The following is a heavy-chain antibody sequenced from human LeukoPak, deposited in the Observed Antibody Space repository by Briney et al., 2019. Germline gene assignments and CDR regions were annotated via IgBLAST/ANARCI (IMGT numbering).Heavy chain of an antibody. Sequence: GGSLRLSCTVSGFIFSSSGIHWVRQAPGKGLVWVAGISYDGSEKYYVESVKGRFTISRDYSKTTVYLQMNSLEIEDTAVYYCAKDRLAVTAPKAYFDFWGQGTLVTVSS. CDR3: AKDRLAVTAPKAYFDF. D-gene: IGHD2-21*02. V-gene: IGHV3-30*18. CDR2: ISYDGSEK. J-gene: IGHJ4*02. CDR1: GFIFSSSG.